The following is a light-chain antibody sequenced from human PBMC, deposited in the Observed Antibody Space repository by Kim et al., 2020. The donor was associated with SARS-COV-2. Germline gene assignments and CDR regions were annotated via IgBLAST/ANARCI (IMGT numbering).Light chain of an antibody. V-gene: IGKV1-33*01. CDR1: QDISNY. Sequence: ASVGDRVTITCQASQDISNYLKWYQQKPGKAPKLLIYDASNLETGVPSRFSGSGSGTDFTFTISSLQPEDIVTYYCQQYDNLPITFGQGTRLEIK. CDR3: QQYDNLPIT. J-gene: IGKJ5*01. CDR2: DAS.